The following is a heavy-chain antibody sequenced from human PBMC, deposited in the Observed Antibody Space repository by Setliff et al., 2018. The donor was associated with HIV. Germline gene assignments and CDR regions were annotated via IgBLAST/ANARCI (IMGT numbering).Heavy chain of an antibody. V-gene: IGHV1-2*02. D-gene: IGHD3-22*01. Sequence: ASVKVSCKASGGTVSSYAINWVRQATGQGLEWMGWINPNSGGTNYAQKFQGRVTMTRDTSISTAYMVLSRLRSDDTAVYYCARSDHSSGYYYNFDYWGQGTLVTVSS. CDR2: INPNSGGT. J-gene: IGHJ4*02. CDR1: GGTVSSYA. CDR3: ARSDHSSGYYYNFDY.